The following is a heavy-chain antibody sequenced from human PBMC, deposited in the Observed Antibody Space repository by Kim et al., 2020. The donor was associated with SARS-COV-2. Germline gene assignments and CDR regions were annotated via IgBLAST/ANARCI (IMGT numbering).Heavy chain of an antibody. V-gene: IGHV4-59*01. J-gene: IGHJ4*02. Sequence: TYDHPSLKSRVNISVDKSKTRFSLKLSSVTAADTAVYYCARDGIYGFDYWGQGTLVTVSS. CDR3: ARDGIYGFDY. CDR2: T. D-gene: IGHD1-26*01.